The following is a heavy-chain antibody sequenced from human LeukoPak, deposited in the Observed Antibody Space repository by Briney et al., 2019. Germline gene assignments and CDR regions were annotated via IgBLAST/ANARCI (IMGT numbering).Heavy chain of an antibody. Sequence: PGGSLRLSCAASGFTFSTYAMHWVRQAPGKGLEWVAVISYDGSNEYYADSVKGRFTISRDNSKNTLYLQMNSLRAEDTAVYYCAKAHYGSGSYYLGYFDYWGQGTLVTVSS. CDR2: ISYDGSNE. J-gene: IGHJ4*02. V-gene: IGHV3-30*04. CDR3: AKAHYGSGSYYLGYFDY. D-gene: IGHD3-10*01. CDR1: GFTFSTYA.